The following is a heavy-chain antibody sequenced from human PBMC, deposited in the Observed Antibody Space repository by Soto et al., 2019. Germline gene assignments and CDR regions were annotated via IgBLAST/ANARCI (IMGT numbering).Heavy chain of an antibody. CDR2: ITNNGGST. D-gene: IGHD6-19*01. CDR1: GYTFSNYA. J-gene: IGHJ6*02. V-gene: IGHV3-64D*06. Sequence: SLRLSCSASGYTFSNYAIHWVRQATGKLLEYVAAITNNGGSTKYADSVKGRFTISRHNSKSTVFMQMSSLRAEDTALYYCVKDGSRGWPYFDDMDLSAPGPTVTVSS. CDR3: VKDGSRGWPYFDDMDL.